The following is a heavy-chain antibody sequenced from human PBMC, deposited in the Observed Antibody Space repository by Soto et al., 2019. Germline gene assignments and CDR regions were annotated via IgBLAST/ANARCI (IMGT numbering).Heavy chain of an antibody. Sequence: SETLSLTCTVSGGSIRNGNYYWSWIRQLPGKGLEWIGNIYYIGTTSYNPSLKNRVIISIDTSKNQFSLELTSVLAADTAVYYCAKNETTRPWFDPWGQGTLVTVSS. V-gene: IGHV4-31*03. D-gene: IGHD1-1*01. CDR1: GGSIRNGNYY. J-gene: IGHJ5*02. CDR2: IYYIGTT. CDR3: AKNETTRPWFDP.